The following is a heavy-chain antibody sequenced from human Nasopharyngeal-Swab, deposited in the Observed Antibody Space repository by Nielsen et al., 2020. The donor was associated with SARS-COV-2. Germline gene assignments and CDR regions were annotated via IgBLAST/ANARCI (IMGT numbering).Heavy chain of an antibody. Sequence: ASVKVSCKASGYTFTSYDINWVRQATGQRLEWMGWINAGNGNTKYSQKFQGRVTITRDISASTAYMELSSLRSEDTAVYYCASFEYSSSSGLDYYYYYGMDVWGQGTTVTVSS. CDR3: ASFEYSSSSGLDYYYYYGMDV. CDR2: INAGNGNT. CDR1: GYTFTSYD. V-gene: IGHV1-3*01. D-gene: IGHD6-6*01. J-gene: IGHJ6*02.